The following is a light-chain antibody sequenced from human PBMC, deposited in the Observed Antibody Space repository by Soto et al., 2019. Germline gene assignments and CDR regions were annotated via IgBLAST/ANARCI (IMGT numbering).Light chain of an antibody. CDR1: SSDVGGYNY. CDR3: CSYDGSSTHMF. V-gene: IGLV2-11*01. J-gene: IGLJ1*01. CDR2: DVS. Sequence: SVLTQPRSVSGSPGQSVTISCSGTSSDVGGYNYVSWYQQRPGKVPKLLIYDVSKWQPGVLDRFFGSKSGSTASLTIFGLRVDDDGDYYWCSYDGSSTHMFFRNEIKHTVL.